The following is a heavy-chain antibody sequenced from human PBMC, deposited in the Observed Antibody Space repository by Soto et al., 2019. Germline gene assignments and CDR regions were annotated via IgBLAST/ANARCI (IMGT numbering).Heavy chain of an antibody. CDR3: ARARTTLWPDDY. CDR1: GGTFSSYT. V-gene: IGHV1-69*02. D-gene: IGHD5-18*01. J-gene: IGHJ4*02. Sequence: QVQLVQSGAEVKKPGSSVKVSCKASGGTFSSYTISWVRQAPGQGLEWMGRIIPILGIANYAQKFQGRVXIXAXXSTSTAYMELSSLRSEDTAVYYCARARTTLWPDDYWGQGTLVTVSS. CDR2: IIPILGIA.